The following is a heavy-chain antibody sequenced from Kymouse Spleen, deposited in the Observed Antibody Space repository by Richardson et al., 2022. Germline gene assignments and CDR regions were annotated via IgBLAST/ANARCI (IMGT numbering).Heavy chain of an antibody. Sequence: QVQLVESGGGVVQPGRSLRLSCAASGFTFSSYGMHWVRQAPGKGLEWVAVIWYDGSNKYYADSVKGRFTISRDNSKNTLYLQMNSLRAEDTAVYYCARDGYYGSGSYYNFDYWGQGTLVTVSS. V-gene: IGHV3-33*01. CDR2: IWYDGSNK. D-gene: IGHD3-10*01. J-gene: IGHJ4*02. CDR3: ARDGYYGSGSYYNFDY. CDR1: GFTFSSYG.